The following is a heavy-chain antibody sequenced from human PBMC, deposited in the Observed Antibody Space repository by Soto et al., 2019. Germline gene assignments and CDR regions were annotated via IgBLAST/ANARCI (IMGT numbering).Heavy chain of an antibody. V-gene: IGHV3-64*01. D-gene: IGHD5-18*01. CDR2: ISSNGGST. CDR1: GFTFSSYA. J-gene: IGHJ4*02. Sequence: EVQLVESGGGLVQPGGSLRLSCAASGFTFSSYAMHWVRQAPGKGLEYVSAISSNGGSTYYANSVKGRFTISRDNSKNTLYLQMGSLSAEDMAVYYCAIERWGYSYGPYFDYWGQGTLVTVSS. CDR3: AIERWGYSYGPYFDY.